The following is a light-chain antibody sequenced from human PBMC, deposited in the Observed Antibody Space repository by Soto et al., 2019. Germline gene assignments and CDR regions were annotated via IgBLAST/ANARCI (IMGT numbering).Light chain of an antibody. CDR3: QSYDSSLSGYV. Sequence: QSVLTQPPSVSGAPGQRVTISCTGSSSNIGAGYDVHWYQQLPGTAPKLLIYNSNNRPSGVPDRFSGSKSGTSASLAITGLQAEDEADYYCQSYDSSLSGYVFGTGTKLTVL. CDR2: NSN. CDR1: SSNIGAGYD. J-gene: IGLJ1*01. V-gene: IGLV1-40*01.